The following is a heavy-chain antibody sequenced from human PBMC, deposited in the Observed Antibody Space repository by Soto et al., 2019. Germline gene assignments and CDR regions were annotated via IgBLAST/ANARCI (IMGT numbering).Heavy chain of an antibody. CDR3: ARDIHSTSSL. Sequence: RRLSCAASGVIFSNSYLSWVRQTPGKGLEWVSVIYSGGNTYYADSVKGRFTISRDNSKNTLYLQMNSLRAEDTALYYGARDIHSTSSLWGQGALVTVSS. CDR2: IYSGGNT. J-gene: IGHJ4*02. V-gene: IGHV3-53*01. CDR1: GVIFSNSY. D-gene: IGHD6-6*01.